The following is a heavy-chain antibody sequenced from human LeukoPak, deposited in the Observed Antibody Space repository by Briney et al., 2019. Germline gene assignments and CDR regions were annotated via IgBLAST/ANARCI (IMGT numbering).Heavy chain of an antibody. J-gene: IGHJ5*02. V-gene: IGHV1-46*01. D-gene: IGHD2-2*01. CDR1: GYTFTSYY. Sequence: ASVQVSYQASGYTFTSYYMHLVRQAPAQGREWMGIINPSVGSTSYAQKCQGRVTMARDMSTSTVYMELGRLRSEDTAVYYCARGAVSGPRPGVPDARRNNWFDHWGQGTLVTVSS. CDR3: ARGAVSGPRPGVPDARRNNWFDH. CDR2: INPSVGST.